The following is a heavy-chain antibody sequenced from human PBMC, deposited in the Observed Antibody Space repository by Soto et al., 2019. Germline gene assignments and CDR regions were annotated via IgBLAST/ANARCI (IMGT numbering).Heavy chain of an antibody. J-gene: IGHJ6*02. CDR3: ARLWFGELLFSGRDYYYGMDV. CDR1: GYSFTSYW. V-gene: IGHV5-10-1*01. CDR2: IDPSDSYT. Sequence: GESLKISRKGSGYSFTSYWISWGRQMPGKGLEGMGRIDPSDSYTNYSPSFQGHVTISADKSISTAYLQWSSLKASDTAMYYCARLWFGELLFSGRDYYYGMDVWGQGTTVTVSS. D-gene: IGHD3-10*01.